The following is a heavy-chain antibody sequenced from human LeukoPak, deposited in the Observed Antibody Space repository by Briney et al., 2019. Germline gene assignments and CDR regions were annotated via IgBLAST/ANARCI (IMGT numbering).Heavy chain of an antibody. CDR3: EGLGLYVWGSYRPFDY. J-gene: IGHJ4*02. V-gene: IGHV4-34*01. CDR1: GGSFSGYY. Sequence: SETLSLTCAVDGGSFSGYYWSWIRQPPGKGLEWIGEINHSGSTNYNPSLKSRVTISVDTSKNQFSLKLSSVTAADTAVFCCEGLGLYVWGSYRPFDYWGQGNLVTVSS. CDR2: INHSGST. D-gene: IGHD3-16*02.